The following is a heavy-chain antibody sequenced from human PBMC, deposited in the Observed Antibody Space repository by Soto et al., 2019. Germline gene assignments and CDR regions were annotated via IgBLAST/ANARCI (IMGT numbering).Heavy chain of an antibody. CDR2: IIPIFGTA. CDR1: GGTFSSYA. D-gene: IGHD6-6*01. Sequence: VKVSCKASGGTFSSYAISWVRQAPGQGLEWMGGIIPIFGTANYAQKFQGRVTITADKSTSTAYMELSSLRSEDTAVYYCARDQSSSEVYYYYGMDVWGQGTTVTVSS. V-gene: IGHV1-69*06. J-gene: IGHJ6*02. CDR3: ARDQSSSEVYYYYGMDV.